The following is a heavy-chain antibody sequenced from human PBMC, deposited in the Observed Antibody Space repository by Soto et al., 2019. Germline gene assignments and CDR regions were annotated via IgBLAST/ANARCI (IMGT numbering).Heavy chain of an antibody. J-gene: IGHJ6*02. V-gene: IGHV5-10-1*01. D-gene: IGHD6-13*01. CDR3: AGSRKRIAVAATLYCGMDL. CDR2: IDPSDSYT. CDR1: GYSLTSYW. Sequence: GQTLKISRKGSGYSLTSYWISWVRHMPGKALEWRGGIDPSDSYTNYSPSFQGNVTISADKSIRTAYLQWSRLKASHAAMYYCAGSRKRIAVAATLYCGMDLWGQGTTVTVSS.